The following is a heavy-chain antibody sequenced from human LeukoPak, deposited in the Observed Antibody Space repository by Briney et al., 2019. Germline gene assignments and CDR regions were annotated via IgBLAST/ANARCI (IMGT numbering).Heavy chain of an antibody. CDR3: ASHGMYYDFWSGQSKGDY. D-gene: IGHD3-3*01. CDR2: ISSNGGST. J-gene: IGHJ4*02. V-gene: IGHV3-23*01. Sequence: GGSLRLSCAASGFTFSSYDMSWVRQAPGKGLEWVSGISSNGGSTYYADSVKGRFTISRDNSNNTVHLQMNSLRAADTAVYYCASHGMYYDFWSGQSKGDYWGQGTLVTVSS. CDR1: GFTFSSYD.